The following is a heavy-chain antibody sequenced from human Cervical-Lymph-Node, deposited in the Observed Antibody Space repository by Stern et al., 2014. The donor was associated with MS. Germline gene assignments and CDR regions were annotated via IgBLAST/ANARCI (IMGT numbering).Heavy chain of an antibody. V-gene: IGHV3-30*18. Sequence: MQLVESGGGVVQPGRSLRLSCAASGFTFSLYDMHWVRQAPGKGLEWVAVISYDGDNKFYTDSVKGRFPISRDSSKSTLYLQLNSLRPEDTAIYYCAKDPRIYDSSGYLDAWGQGTLVTVSS. CDR1: GFTFSLYD. CDR2: ISYDGDNK. J-gene: IGHJ5*02. CDR3: AKDPRIYDSSGYLDA. D-gene: IGHD3-22*01.